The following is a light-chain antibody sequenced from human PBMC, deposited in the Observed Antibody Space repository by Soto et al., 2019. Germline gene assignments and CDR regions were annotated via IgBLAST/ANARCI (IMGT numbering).Light chain of an antibody. CDR1: SSDVGGYNY. CDR2: DVS. CDR3: CSYAGSYNVV. V-gene: IGLV2-11*01. Sequence: QSALTQPRSVSGSPGQSVTISCTGTSSDVGGYNYVSWYQQHPGKAPKLMIYDVSKRPSAVPYRFSGSKSGNTASLTISGLQAEDEADYYCCSYAGSYNVVFGGGAKLTVL. J-gene: IGLJ2*01.